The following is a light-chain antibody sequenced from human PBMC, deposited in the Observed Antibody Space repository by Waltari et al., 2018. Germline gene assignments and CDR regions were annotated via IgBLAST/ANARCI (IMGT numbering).Light chain of an antibody. CDR1: QRVSSN. V-gene: IGKV3-15*01. CDR2: GAS. Sequence: EIVMMQSPATMSVSPGDRATPSCRASQRVSSNLAWYQQKRGQEPRTLIYGASTRAAGVPARFSGSGSGTKFTLIISSLQYEDFAVYYCQHYNNWPHWTFGQGTKVEIK. CDR3: QHYNNWPHWT. J-gene: IGKJ1*01.